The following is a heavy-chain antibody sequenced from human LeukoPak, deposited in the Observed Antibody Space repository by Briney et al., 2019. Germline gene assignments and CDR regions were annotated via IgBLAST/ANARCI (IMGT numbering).Heavy chain of an antibody. CDR1: GGSISSGSYY. D-gene: IGHD1-26*01. Sequence: SETLSLTCTVSGGSISSGSYYWSWIRQPAGKGLEWIGRIYTSGSTNYNPSLKSRVTISVDTSKNQFSLTLSSVTAADTAVYYCAGTMGPFDYWGQGTLVTVSS. CDR2: IYTSGST. J-gene: IGHJ4*02. V-gene: IGHV4-61*02. CDR3: AGTMGPFDY.